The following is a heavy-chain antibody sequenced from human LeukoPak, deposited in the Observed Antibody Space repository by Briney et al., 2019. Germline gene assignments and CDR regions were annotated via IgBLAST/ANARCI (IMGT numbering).Heavy chain of an antibody. CDR3: ARERGINDYYDSSGRYYFDY. V-gene: IGHV4-59*12. Sequence: SETLSLTCTVSGGSISSYYWSWIRQPPGKGLEWIGYIYYSGSTNYNPSLKSRVIISVDTSKNQFSLKLSSVTAADTAVYYCARERGINDYYDSSGRYYFDYWGQGTLVTVSS. D-gene: IGHD3-22*01. J-gene: IGHJ4*02. CDR2: IYYSGST. CDR1: GGSISSYY.